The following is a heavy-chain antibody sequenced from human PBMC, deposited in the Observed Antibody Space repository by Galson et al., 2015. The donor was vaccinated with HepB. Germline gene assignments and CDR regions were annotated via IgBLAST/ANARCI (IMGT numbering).Heavy chain of an antibody. CDR1: GFTFSSYS. V-gene: IGHV3-48*01. Sequence: SLRLSCAASGFTFSSYSMNWVRQAPGKGLEWVSYISSSSSTIYYADSVKGRFTISRDNAKNSLYLQMNSLRAEDTAVYYCASLVAAIYYYYGMDVWGQGTTVTVSS. D-gene: IGHD2-15*01. CDR2: ISSSSSTI. J-gene: IGHJ6*02. CDR3: ASLVAAIYYYYGMDV.